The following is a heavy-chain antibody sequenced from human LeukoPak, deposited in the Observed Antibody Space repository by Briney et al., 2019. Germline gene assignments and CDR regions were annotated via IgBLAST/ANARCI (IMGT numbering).Heavy chain of an antibody. CDR1: GDSVSXXSVT. J-gene: IGHJ5*02. Sequence: LTXAISGDSVSXXSVTXNWIRQSPSRGLEWLGRTYYRSTWYNDYAVSVRGRITVNPDTSKNQFSLHLNSVTPEDTAVYYCARRLTQYDCFDPWGQGILVTVSS. D-gene: IGHD2-2*01. CDR2: TYYRSTWYN. V-gene: IGHV6-1*01. CDR3: ARRLTQYDCFDP.